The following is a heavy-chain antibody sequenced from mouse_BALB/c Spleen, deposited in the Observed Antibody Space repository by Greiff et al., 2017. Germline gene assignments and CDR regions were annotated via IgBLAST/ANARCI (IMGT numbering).Heavy chain of an antibody. CDR1: GFTFSSFG. J-gene: IGHJ2*01. D-gene: IGHD2-1*01. V-gene: IGHV5-17*02. Sequence: EVQLVESGGGLVQPGGSRKLSCAASGFTFSSFGMHWVRQAPEKGLEWVAYISSGSSTIYYADTVKGRFTISRDNPKNTLFLQMTSLRSEDTAMYYCARSDGKDYFDYWGQGTTLTVSS. CDR3: ARSDGKDYFDY. CDR2: ISSGSSTI.